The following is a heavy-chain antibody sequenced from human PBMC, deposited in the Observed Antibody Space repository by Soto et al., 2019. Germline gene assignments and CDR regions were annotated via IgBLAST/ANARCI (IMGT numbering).Heavy chain of an antibody. J-gene: IGHJ6*02. D-gene: IGHD2-8*01. Sequence: GRSLRLSCAASGSSFSNACMSWVRQAPAKRLEWVGRIKSKTDGWTRDYAAPVKGRFTISRDDSRNTLYLQMNSLKTEDTALYYCTTGYCTNGVCYISGDYYYYGMNVWGQVTRGTVSS. CDR2: IKSKTDGWTR. CDR3: TTGYCTNGVCYISGDYYYYGMNV. CDR1: GSSFSNAC. V-gene: IGHV3-15*01.